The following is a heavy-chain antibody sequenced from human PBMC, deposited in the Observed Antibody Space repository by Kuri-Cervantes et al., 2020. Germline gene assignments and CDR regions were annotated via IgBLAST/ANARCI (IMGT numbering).Heavy chain of an antibody. CDR3: ARVHNSGYFDP. Sequence: GSLRLSCAVYGGTFSDYYWSWIRQPPGKGLEWIGEINHSGSTNYNPSLKSRVTISVDTSKNQFSLKLSSVTAADTAVYYCARVHNSGYFDPWGQGTLVTVSS. D-gene: IGHD5-12*01. CDR2: INHSGST. V-gene: IGHV4-34*01. J-gene: IGHJ5*02. CDR1: GGTFSDYY.